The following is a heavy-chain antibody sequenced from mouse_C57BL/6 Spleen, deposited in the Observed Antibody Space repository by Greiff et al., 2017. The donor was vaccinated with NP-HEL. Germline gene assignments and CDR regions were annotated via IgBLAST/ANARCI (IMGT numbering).Heavy chain of an antibody. Sequence: QVQLQQPGAELVKPGASVKLSCKASGYTFTSYWMQWVKQRPGQGLEWIGEIDPSDSYTNYNQKFKGKATLTVDTSSSTAYMQLSSLTSEDSAVYYCARLTQLGDYWGQGTTLTVSS. J-gene: IGHJ2*01. CDR2: IDPSDSYT. V-gene: IGHV1-50*01. CDR3: ARLTQLGDY. CDR1: GYTFTSYW. D-gene: IGHD4-1*02.